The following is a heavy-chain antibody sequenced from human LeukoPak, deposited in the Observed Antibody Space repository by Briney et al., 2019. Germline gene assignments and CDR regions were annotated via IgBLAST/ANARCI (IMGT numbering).Heavy chain of an antibody. J-gene: IGHJ3*02. CDR3: ARHKGIAVAFDAFDT. D-gene: IGHD6-19*01. Sequence: SETLSLTCTVSGGSITITNYYWGWIRQPPGKGLEWVGNIYHDGSTYYNPSLKSRVTISVDTSKNQFSLKLSSVTAADTAVYYCARHKGIAVAFDAFDTWGQGTMVTVSS. CDR1: GGSITITNYY. V-gene: IGHV4-39*07. CDR2: IYHDGST.